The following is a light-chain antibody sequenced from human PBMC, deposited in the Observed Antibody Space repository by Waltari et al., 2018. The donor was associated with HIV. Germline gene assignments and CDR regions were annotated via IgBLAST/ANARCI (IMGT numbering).Light chain of an antibody. V-gene: IGKV1-5*03. Sequence: DMQMTQSPSTLSASAGARVTITCRASQSIDTSLDWYQQKPGKAPKVLIYRASGLESGVPSRFSGSGSGTEFTLTSTSLQPDDFAAYYCQNYKRYPFTFGPGTKVDIK. CDR2: RAS. CDR1: QSIDTS. CDR3: QNYKRYPFT. J-gene: IGKJ3*01.